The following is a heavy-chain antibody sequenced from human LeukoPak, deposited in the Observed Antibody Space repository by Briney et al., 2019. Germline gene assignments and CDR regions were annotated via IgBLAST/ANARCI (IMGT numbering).Heavy chain of an antibody. Sequence: SETLSLTCTVSGGSISSGGYYWSWIRQHPGKGLEWIGYIYYSGSTYYNPSLKSRVTISVDTSKNQFSLKLSSVTAADTAVYYCAREGHSSGSRFFDYWGQGTLVTVSS. V-gene: IGHV4-31*03. CDR2: IYYSGST. J-gene: IGHJ4*02. CDR1: GGSISSGGYY. CDR3: AREGHSSGSRFFDY. D-gene: IGHD6-19*01.